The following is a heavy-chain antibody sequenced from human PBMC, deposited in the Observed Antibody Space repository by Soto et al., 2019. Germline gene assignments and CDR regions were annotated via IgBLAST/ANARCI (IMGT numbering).Heavy chain of an antibody. Sequence: PGGSLRLSCAASGFTFSTYGMHWVRQAPGKGLEWVSAISGSGGSTYYADSVKGRFTISRDNSKNTLFLQMNNLRAEDTAIYYCASLYYDILTGYYRHYYYYYGMDVWGQGTTVTVS. V-gene: IGHV3-23*01. J-gene: IGHJ6*02. CDR1: GFTFSTYG. CDR2: ISGSGGST. CDR3: ASLYYDILTGYYRHYYYYYGMDV. D-gene: IGHD3-9*01.